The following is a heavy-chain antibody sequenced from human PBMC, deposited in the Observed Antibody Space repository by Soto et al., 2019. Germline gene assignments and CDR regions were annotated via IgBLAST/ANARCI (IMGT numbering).Heavy chain of an antibody. V-gene: IGHV4-34*01. D-gene: IGHD2-8*01. CDR3: ARGYCTNGVCYSRSYYYYYMDV. Sequence: SETLSLTCAVYGGSFSGYYWSWIRQPPGKWLEWIGEINHSGSTNYNPSLKSRVTISVDTSKNQFSLKLSSVTAADTAVYYCARGYCTNGVCYSRSYYYYYMDVWGKGTTVTVSS. CDR1: GGSFSGYY. CDR2: INHSGST. J-gene: IGHJ6*03.